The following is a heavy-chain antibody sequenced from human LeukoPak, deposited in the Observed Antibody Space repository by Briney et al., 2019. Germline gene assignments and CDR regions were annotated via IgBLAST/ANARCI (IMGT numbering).Heavy chain of an antibody. CDR2: IKQDGSEK. Sequence: PGGSLRLSCAASGFTFSSYAMSWVRQAPGKGLEWVANIKQDGSEKYCVDSVKGRFTISRDNAKNSLYLQMNGLRAEDTAVYYCARWPHYHSSGSYPLDYWGQGTLVTVSS. CDR3: ARWPHYHSSGSYPLDY. V-gene: IGHV3-7*01. CDR1: GFTFSSYA. D-gene: IGHD3-10*01. J-gene: IGHJ4*02.